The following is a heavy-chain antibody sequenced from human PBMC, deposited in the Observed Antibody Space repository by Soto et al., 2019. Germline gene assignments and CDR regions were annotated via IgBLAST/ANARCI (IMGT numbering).Heavy chain of an antibody. Sequence: ESGPTLVNPTETLTLTCTVSGFSLSNARMGVSWIRQPPGRALEWLAHIFSNDETFYSTSLKSRLTISKDTSESRVVLTMSNMDPVDTATYYCVRLLHLPSGSVQMWFDYWGQGTLVTVSS. CDR1: GFSLSNARMG. V-gene: IGHV2-26*01. J-gene: IGHJ4*02. CDR2: IFSNDET. D-gene: IGHD3-3*01. CDR3: VRLLHLPSGSVQMWFDY.